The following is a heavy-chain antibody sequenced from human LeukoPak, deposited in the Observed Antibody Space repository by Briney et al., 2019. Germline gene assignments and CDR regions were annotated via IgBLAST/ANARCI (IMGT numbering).Heavy chain of an antibody. CDR1: GYSINSGYY. V-gene: IGHV4-38-2*02. Sequence: SETLSLTCTVSGYSINSGYYWGWIRQPPGKGLEWIGSIDHSGSTYYNPSLKSRVTISVDTSRNQFSMNLNSVTAADTAVYYCARGAGPPWFDPWGQGTLVTVSS. CDR3: ARGAGPPWFDP. D-gene: IGHD6-19*01. J-gene: IGHJ5*02. CDR2: IDHSGST.